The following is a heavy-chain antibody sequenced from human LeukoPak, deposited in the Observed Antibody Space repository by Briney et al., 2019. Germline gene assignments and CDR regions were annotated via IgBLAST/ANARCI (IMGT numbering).Heavy chain of an antibody. J-gene: IGHJ4*02. CDR1: GFTFSRYA. V-gene: IGHV3-30-3*01. D-gene: IGHD6-19*01. CDR2: ISYDGSNK. Sequence: PGRSLRLSCAASGFTFSRYAMHWVRQAPGKGLEWVAVISYDGSNKYYADSVKGRFTISRDNSKNTLYLQMNSLRAEDTAVYYCARDGVKAVAEGWGQGTLVTVSS. CDR3: ARDGVKAVAEG.